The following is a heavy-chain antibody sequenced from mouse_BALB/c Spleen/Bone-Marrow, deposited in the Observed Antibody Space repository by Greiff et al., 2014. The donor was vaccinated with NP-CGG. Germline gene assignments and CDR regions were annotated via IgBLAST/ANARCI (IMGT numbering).Heavy chain of an antibody. CDR3: ARAITDAMDY. CDR1: GYAFTNYL. D-gene: IGHD2-4*01. CDR2: INSGSGGT. J-gene: IGHJ4*01. Sequence: VQLVESGAELVRPGTSVKVSCKGSGYAFTNYLIEWVKQRPGQGLEWIGVINSGSGGTKYNEKFKGKATLTADKSSSTAYMQLSSLTSDDSAVYFCARAITDAMDYWGQGTSATVSS. V-gene: IGHV1-54*01.